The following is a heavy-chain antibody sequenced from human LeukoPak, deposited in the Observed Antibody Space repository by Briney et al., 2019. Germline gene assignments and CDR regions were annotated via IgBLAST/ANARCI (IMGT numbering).Heavy chain of an antibody. V-gene: IGHV1-3*01. D-gene: IGHD5-18*01. Sequence: ASVKVSCKASGGTFSSYAISWVRQAPGQRLEWMGWINAGNGNTKYSQKFQGRVTITRDTSASTAYMELSSLRSEDTAVYYCAREHTAMAYAFDIWGQGTMVTVSS. J-gene: IGHJ3*02. CDR3: AREHTAMAYAFDI. CDR1: GGTFSSYA. CDR2: INAGNGNT.